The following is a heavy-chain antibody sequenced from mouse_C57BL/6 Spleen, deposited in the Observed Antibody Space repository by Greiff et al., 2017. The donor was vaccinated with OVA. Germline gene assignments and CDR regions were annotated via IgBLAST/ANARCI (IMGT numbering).Heavy chain of an antibody. Sequence: VMLVESGPGLVQPSQSLSITCTVSGFSLTSYGVHWVRQSPGKGLEWLGMIWSGGSTDYNAAFISRLSISKDNSKSQFFFKMNSLQADDTAIYYCARYDYDGYFDYWGQGTTLTVSS. CDR1: GFSLTSYG. D-gene: IGHD2-4*01. J-gene: IGHJ2*01. V-gene: IGHV2-2*01. CDR2: IWSGGST. CDR3: ARYDYDGYFDY.